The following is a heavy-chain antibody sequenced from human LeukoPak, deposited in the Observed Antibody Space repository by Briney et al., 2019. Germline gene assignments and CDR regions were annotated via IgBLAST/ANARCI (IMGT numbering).Heavy chain of an antibody. CDR1: GGSFSDYY. CDR2: IILTGNT. V-gene: IGHV4-34*01. CDR3: ARGTRAFDI. J-gene: IGHJ3*02. Sequence: SETLSLTCAVYGGSFSDYYWSWIRQPPGKGLEWVGEIILTGNTHYNPSLKSRVTISVDTSKNQFSLKLSSVTAADTAVYYCARGTRAFDIWGQGTMVTVSS.